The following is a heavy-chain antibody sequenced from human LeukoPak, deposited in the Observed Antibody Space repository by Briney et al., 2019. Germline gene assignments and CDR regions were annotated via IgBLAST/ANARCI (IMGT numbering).Heavy chain of an antibody. CDR2: ISYDGSNK. CDR3: AREIHGSGTYYPFDN. Sequence: GGSLRLSCAASGFTFSSYGMHWVRQALGKGLEWVAVISYDGSNKYYADSVKGRFTISRDNSKNTLYLQMNSLRAEDTAVYYCAREIHGSGTYYPFDNWGQGTLVTVSS. J-gene: IGHJ4*02. CDR1: GFTFSSYG. D-gene: IGHD3-10*01. V-gene: IGHV3-30*03.